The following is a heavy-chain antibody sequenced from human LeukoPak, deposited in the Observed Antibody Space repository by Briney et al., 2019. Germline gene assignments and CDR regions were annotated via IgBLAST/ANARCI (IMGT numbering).Heavy chain of an antibody. CDR3: AKDGSYYYDSSGRKAPFDY. CDR2: LSGSGGST. CDR1: GFTFTSYA. J-gene: IGHJ4*02. V-gene: IGHV3-23*01. Sequence: GGSLRLSCAASGFTFTSYAMSWVRQAPGKGLEWVSALSGSGGSTYYADSVKGRFTISRDNSKNTLFLQMNSLRAEDTAVYYCAKDGSYYYDSSGRKAPFDYWGQGSLVTVSS. D-gene: IGHD3-22*01.